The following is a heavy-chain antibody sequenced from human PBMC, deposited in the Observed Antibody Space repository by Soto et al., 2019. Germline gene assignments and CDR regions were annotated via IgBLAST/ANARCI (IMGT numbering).Heavy chain of an antibody. CDR2: ITAYGDTT. CDR1: GFTFSNYA. CDR3: AKDPLWYDSDWYPPPGFDP. D-gene: IGHD6-19*01. J-gene: IGHJ5*02. Sequence: EVQLLESGGGFLQPGGSLRLSCAASGFTFSNYAMSWVRQAPGKGLEWVSAITAYGDTTHYADSVQGRFTISRDSPKNALYLQMNSLRAEDTAVYYCAKDPLWYDSDWYPPPGFDPWGQGTLVTVSS. V-gene: IGHV3-23*01.